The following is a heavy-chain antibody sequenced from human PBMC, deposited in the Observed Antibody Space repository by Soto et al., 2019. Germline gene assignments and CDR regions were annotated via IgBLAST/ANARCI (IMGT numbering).Heavy chain of an antibody. CDR3: ARGPCRSDYDILIGPCDDFDH. CDR2: IIPLFGTS. Sequence: QVQLVQSGAEVKLPGSSVKVSCKGSGGTFSKYAVTWVRQAPGQGLEWMGGIIPLFGTSNYAQKFQGRVTITADEFTSTAYMELSSLTSEDTAVYYCARGPCRSDYDILIGPCDDFDHWGQGTLVTVSS. V-gene: IGHV1-69*01. D-gene: IGHD3-9*01. J-gene: IGHJ4*02. CDR1: GGTFSKYA.